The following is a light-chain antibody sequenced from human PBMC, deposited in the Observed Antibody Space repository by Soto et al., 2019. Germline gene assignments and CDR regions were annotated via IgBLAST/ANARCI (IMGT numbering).Light chain of an antibody. Sequence: DIQMTQSPSSLSASVGDRVTITCRASQSISSYLNWYQQKPGKAPKRLIYAASSLQSGVPSRFSGSGSGTDFPLTISSLQPEDFATYYCQQSYSTPWTFGQGTKVEIK. CDR3: QQSYSTPWT. CDR2: AAS. J-gene: IGKJ1*01. V-gene: IGKV1-39*01. CDR1: QSISSY.